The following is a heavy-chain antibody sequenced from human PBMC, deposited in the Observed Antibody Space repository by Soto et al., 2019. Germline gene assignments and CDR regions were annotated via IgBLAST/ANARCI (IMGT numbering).Heavy chain of an antibody. CDR3: ARDRQQLNWFDP. CDR2: IYYSGST. CDR1: GGSISSGGYY. V-gene: IGHV4-31*03. J-gene: IGHJ5*02. Sequence: PSETLSLTCTVSGGSISSGGYYWSWIRQHPGKGLEWIGYIYYSGSTYYNPSLKSRVTISVDTSKNQFSLKLSSLRSEDTAVYYCARDRQQLNWFDPWGQGTLVTVSS. D-gene: IGHD6-13*01.